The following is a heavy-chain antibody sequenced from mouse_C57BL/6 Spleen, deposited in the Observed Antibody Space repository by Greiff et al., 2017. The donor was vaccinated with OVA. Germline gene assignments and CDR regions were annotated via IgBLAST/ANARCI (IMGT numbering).Heavy chain of an antibody. V-gene: IGHV1-47*01. D-gene: IGHD4-1*01. CDR2: FHPYNDDT. CDR1: GYTFTTYP. CDR3: ARRNWGPYYAMDY. J-gene: IGHJ4*01. Sequence: QVHVKQSGAELVKPGASVKMSCKASGYTFTTYPIEWMKQNHGKSLEWIGNFHPYNDDTKYNEKFKGKATLTVEKSSSTVYLELSRLTSDDSAVYYCARRNWGPYYAMDYWGQGTSVTVSS.